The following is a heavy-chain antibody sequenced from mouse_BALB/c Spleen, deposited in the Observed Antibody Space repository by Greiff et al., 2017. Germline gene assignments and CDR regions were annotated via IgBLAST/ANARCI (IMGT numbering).Heavy chain of an antibody. J-gene: IGHJ3*01. CDR3: VREGGLLSFAY. CDR2: IRSKSNNYAT. CDR1: GFTFNTYA. V-gene: IGHV10-3*03. D-gene: IGHD2-10*01. Sequence: EVMLVESGGGLVQPKGSLKLSCAASGFTFNTYAMHWVCQAPGKGLEWVARIRSKSNNYATYYADSVKDRFTISRDDSQSMLYLQMNNLKTEDTAMYYCVREGGLLSFAYWGQGTLVTVSA.